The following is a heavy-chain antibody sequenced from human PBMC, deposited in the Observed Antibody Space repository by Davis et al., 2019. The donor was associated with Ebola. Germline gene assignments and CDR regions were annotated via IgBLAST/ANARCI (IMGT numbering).Heavy chain of an antibody. CDR2: IYYSGST. V-gene: IGHV4-61*01. D-gene: IGHD5-18*01. CDR1: GGSVSSGSYY. CDR3: AREEGDSYGSNY. J-gene: IGHJ4*02. Sequence: PSETLSLTCTVSGGSVSSGSYYWSWIRQHPGKGLEWIGYIYYSGSTNYNPSLKSRVTISVDTSKNQFSLKLSSVTAEDTAVYYCAREEGDSYGSNYWGQGTLVTVSS.